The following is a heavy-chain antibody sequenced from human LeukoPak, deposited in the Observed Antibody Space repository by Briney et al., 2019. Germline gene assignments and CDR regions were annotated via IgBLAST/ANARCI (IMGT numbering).Heavy chain of an antibody. Sequence: PGGSLRLSCAASGFTFSSYSMHGVRQPPGKGLEWVSYISSSSSTIYYADSVKGRFTISRDNAKNSLYLQMNGLRAEDTVVYYCARWDYWGQGTLVTVSS. CDR2: ISSSSSTI. CDR3: ARWDY. V-gene: IGHV3-48*04. CDR1: GFTFSSYS. J-gene: IGHJ4*02.